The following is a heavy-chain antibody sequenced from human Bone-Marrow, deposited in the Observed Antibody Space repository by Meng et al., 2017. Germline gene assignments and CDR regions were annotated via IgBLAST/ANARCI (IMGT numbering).Heavy chain of an antibody. CDR3: ARGGYCSGDSCN. CDR1: GGSFSGYY. Sequence: QVQLQQWGAGLLKPSETLSLTCAVHGGSFSGYYWSWIRQPPGKGLEWIGEINHSGSTNYNPSLKSRVTISVDTSKNQFSLKLSSVTAADTAVYYCARGGYCSGDSCNWGQGTLVTVSS. V-gene: IGHV4-34*01. CDR2: INHSGST. D-gene: IGHD2-15*01. J-gene: IGHJ4*02.